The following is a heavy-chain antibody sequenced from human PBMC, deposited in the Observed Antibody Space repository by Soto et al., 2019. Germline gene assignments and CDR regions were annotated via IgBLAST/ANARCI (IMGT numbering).Heavy chain of an antibody. CDR2: ISSTSTYT. CDR3: ARDLALAGNY. V-gene: IGHV3-21*01. Sequence: GGSLRLSCAASGFTFRSYAMNWVRQTQEKGLEWVSSISSTSTYTHYADSVKGRFTISRDNANNSLFLQMNSLRAEDMAIYYCARDLALAGNYWGQGALVTVSS. J-gene: IGHJ4*02. D-gene: IGHD6-19*01. CDR1: GFTFRSYA.